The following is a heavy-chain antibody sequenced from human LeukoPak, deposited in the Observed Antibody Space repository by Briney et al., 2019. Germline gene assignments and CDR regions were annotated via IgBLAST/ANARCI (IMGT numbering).Heavy chain of an antibody. J-gene: IGHJ4*02. Sequence: GGSLRLSCAASGFTFSSYAMSWVRQAPGRGLEWVSSISGSGNSPYYADFVKGRFTISRDNSKSTLYLQMNSLRAEDTAVYYCASGREGYNTAFGYWGQGTLLTVSP. V-gene: IGHV3-23*01. CDR2: ISGSGNSP. D-gene: IGHD5-24*01. CDR3: ASGREGYNTAFGY. CDR1: GFTFSSYA.